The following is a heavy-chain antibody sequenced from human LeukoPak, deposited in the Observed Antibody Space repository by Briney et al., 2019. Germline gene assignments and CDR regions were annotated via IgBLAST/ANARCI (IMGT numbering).Heavy chain of an antibody. CDR1: GFTFDDYA. CDR3: AKSPRRCSGGSCYLIDY. J-gene: IGHJ4*02. V-gene: IGHV3-9*01. Sequence: GGSLRLSCAASGFTFDDYAMHWVRQAPGKGLEWVSGISWNSGSIGYADSVKGRFTISRDNAKNSLYLQMNSLRAEDTAVYYCAKSPRRCSGGSCYLIDYWGQGTLVTVSS. D-gene: IGHD2-15*01. CDR2: ISWNSGSI.